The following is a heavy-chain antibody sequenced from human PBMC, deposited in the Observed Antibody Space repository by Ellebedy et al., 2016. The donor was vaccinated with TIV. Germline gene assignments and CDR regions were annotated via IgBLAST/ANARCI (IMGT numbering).Heavy chain of an antibody. CDR3: AKDLGQDYATYYFDN. J-gene: IGHJ4*02. V-gene: IGHV3-9*01. CDR2: INGDGDMK. Sequence: SLKISXAASGFTFGDYAMHWVRQGPGKGLEWVAGINGDGDMKGYADSVKGRFTISRDNAKNSLYLQMESLITEDTAFYYCAKDLGQDYATYYFDNWGQGALVTVSS. D-gene: IGHD4-17*01. CDR1: GFTFGDYA.